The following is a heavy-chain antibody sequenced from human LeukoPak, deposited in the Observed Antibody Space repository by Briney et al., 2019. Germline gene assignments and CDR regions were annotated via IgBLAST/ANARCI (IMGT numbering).Heavy chain of an antibody. J-gene: IGHJ4*02. V-gene: IGHV4-30-2*01. CDR3: ARAANRYYFDY. CDR2: IYHSGST. Sequence: SETLSLTCAVSGGSISSGGYSWSWIRQPPGKGLEWIGYIYHSGSTYYNPSLKGRVTISVDRSKNQFSLKLSSVTAADTAVYYCARAANRYYFDYWGQGTLVTVSS. CDR1: GGSISSGGYS.